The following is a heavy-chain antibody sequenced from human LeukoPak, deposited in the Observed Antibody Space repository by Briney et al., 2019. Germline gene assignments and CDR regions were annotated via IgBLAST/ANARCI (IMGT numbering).Heavy chain of an antibody. Sequence: ASVKVSCKVSGYNLTELSRHWGRQAPGKGLGGMGGFDPEDGETIYAQKFQGRVTMTEDTSTDTAYMELSSLRSEDTAVYYCATDLTMARGFDYWGQGTLVTVSS. J-gene: IGHJ4*02. V-gene: IGHV1-24*01. CDR2: FDPEDGET. CDR3: ATDLTMARGFDY. D-gene: IGHD3-10*01. CDR1: GYNLTELS.